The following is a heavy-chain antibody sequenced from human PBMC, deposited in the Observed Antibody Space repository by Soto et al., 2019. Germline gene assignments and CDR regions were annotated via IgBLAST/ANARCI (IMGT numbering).Heavy chain of an antibody. V-gene: IGHV3-30-3*01. Sequence: QVQLVESGGGVVQPGRSLRVSCAASGFIFSNYAMHWVRQAPGKGLEWVAVVSYDGSNQFYAESVKGRFTISRDSSKTTLYLQMNNLREEDTAVYYCARDLVYYYDNSGYDNFDYWGQGTLVIVSS. D-gene: IGHD3-22*01. J-gene: IGHJ4*02. CDR2: VSYDGSNQ. CDR1: GFIFSNYA. CDR3: ARDLVYYYDNSGYDNFDY.